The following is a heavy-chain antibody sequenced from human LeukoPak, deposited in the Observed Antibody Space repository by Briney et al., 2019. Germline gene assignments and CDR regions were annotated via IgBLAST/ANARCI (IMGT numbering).Heavy chain of an antibody. Sequence: SETLSLTCTVSGGSISSYYWSWIRQPAGKGLEWIGRIYTSGSTNYNPSLKSRVTISVDRSKNQFSLKLSSVTAADTAVYYCARDFLGYCSSTSCYAFDIWGQGTMVTVSS. CDR3: ARDFLGYCSSTSCYAFDI. D-gene: IGHD2-2*01. CDR1: GGSISSYY. CDR2: IYTSGST. V-gene: IGHV4-4*07. J-gene: IGHJ3*02.